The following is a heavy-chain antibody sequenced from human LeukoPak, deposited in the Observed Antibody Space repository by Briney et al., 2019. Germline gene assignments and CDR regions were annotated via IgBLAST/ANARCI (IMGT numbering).Heavy chain of an antibody. CDR3: AREEVKSFDN. J-gene: IGHJ4*02. V-gene: IGHV3-7*03. CDR2: IKGDGSET. CDR1: GGSVSSGSYY. Sequence: PSETLSLTCTVSGGSVSSGSYYWSWIRQPPGKGLEWVANIKGDGSETSYVTSVRGRFTISRDNAKNSLYLQMNNLRVEDTAVYYCAREEVKSFDNWGQGTLVTVSS.